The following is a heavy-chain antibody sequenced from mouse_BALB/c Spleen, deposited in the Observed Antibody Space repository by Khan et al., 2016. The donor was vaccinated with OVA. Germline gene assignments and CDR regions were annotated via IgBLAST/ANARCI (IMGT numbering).Heavy chain of an antibody. Sequence: QVQLKQSGPGLVAPSQSLSITCTVSGFSLTSYGVHWVRQSPGKGLEWLGVIWAGGIKNYNSALMSRLSISNANSKSKVFLKMDSLHTDDTAMYYCAGGITTATDYAMDYWGQGTSVTVSS. V-gene: IGHV2-9*02. CDR3: AGGITTATDYAMDY. D-gene: IGHD1-2*01. CDR1: GFSLTSYG. J-gene: IGHJ4*01. CDR2: IWAGGIK.